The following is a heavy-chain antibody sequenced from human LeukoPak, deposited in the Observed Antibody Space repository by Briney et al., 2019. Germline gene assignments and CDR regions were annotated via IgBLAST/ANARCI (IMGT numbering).Heavy chain of an antibody. D-gene: IGHD2-2*01. CDR3: ARESIVVVPAAGGDYYYYGMDV. CDR1: GGSFSGYY. CDR2: INHSGST. J-gene: IGHJ6*02. Sequence: SETLSLTCAVYGGSFSGYYWSWIRQPPGKGLEWIGEINHSGSTNYNPSLKSRVTMSVDTSKNQFSLKLSSVTAADTAVYYCARESIVVVPAAGGDYYYYGMDVWGQGTTVTVSS. V-gene: IGHV4-34*01.